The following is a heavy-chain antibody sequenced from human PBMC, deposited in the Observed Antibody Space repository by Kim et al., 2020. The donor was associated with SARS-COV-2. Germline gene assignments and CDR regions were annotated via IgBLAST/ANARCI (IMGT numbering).Heavy chain of an antibody. V-gene: IGHV3-23*01. CDR2: SGANT. CDR3: GNPRFGV. J-gene: IGHJ4*01. Sequence: SGANTDCAAAWKGRFTIARDNSKNTVYLQMTSLKAEDTAVYYCGNPRFGVWGQGTLVTVSS. D-gene: IGHD2-8*01.